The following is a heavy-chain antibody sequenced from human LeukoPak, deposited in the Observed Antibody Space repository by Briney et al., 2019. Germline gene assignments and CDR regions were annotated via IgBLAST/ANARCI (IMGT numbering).Heavy chain of an antibody. CDR2: INHSGST. D-gene: IGHD6-19*01. Sequence: SETLSLTCAVYGGSFSGYYWSWIRQPPGKWLEWIGEINHSGSTNYNPSLKSRVTISVDTSKNQFSLKLSSVTAADTAVYYCARQTTPQWLVRQAFDIWGQGTMVTVSS. CDR1: GGSFSGYY. V-gene: IGHV4-34*01. J-gene: IGHJ3*02. CDR3: ARQTTPQWLVRQAFDI.